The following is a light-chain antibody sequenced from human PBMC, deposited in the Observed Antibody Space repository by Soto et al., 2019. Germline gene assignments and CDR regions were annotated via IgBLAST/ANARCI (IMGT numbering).Light chain of an antibody. Sequence: QSVLTQPPSVSGAPGQRVTISCTGSSSNIGAGFDVHWYHQIAGTAPKLLIYGNSNRPSGVPDRFSGSKSGTSASLAITGLQAEDEAAYYCQSYDSGLSGSWVFGGGTKLTVL. J-gene: IGLJ3*02. V-gene: IGLV1-40*01. CDR3: QSYDSGLSGSWV. CDR2: GNS. CDR1: SSNIGAGFD.